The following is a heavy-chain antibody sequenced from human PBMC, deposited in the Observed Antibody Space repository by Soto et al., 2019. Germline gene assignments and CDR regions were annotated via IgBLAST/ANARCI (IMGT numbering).Heavy chain of an antibody. CDR2: IYYSGST. V-gene: IGHV4-59*01. J-gene: IGHJ1*01. CDR3: ASSPRLYGDYADPARKEFFQH. Sequence: SETLSLTCTVSGGSISSYYWSWIRQPPGKGLEWIGYIYYSGSTNYNPPLKSRVTISVDTSKNQCSLKLSSVTAADTAVYYCASSPRLYGDYADPARKEFFQHWGQGTLVTVS. D-gene: IGHD4-17*01. CDR1: GGSISSYY.